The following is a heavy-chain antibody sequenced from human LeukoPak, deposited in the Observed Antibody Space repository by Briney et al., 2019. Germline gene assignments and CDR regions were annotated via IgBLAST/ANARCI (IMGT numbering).Heavy chain of an antibody. J-gene: IGHJ5*02. V-gene: IGHV3-9*01. CDR3: ARDSGGNWFDP. D-gene: IGHD3-10*01. CDR1: GFTFTDYT. CDR2: ISWNSGSI. Sequence: QPGGSLRLSCAASGFTFTDYTMHWVRQAPGKGLEWVSGISWNSGSIGYADSVKGRFTISRDNAKTSLYLQMNSLRAEDTAVYYCARDSGGNWFDPWGQGTLVTVSS.